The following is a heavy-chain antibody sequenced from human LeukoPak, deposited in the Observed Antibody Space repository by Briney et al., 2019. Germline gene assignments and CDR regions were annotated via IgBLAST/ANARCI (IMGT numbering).Heavy chain of an antibody. CDR2: ISWNSGRM. CDR3: AKAGGYDYFDY. J-gene: IGHJ4*02. CDR1: GLTFDDYA. D-gene: IGHD3-10*01. Sequence: PGRSLRLSCAASGLTFDDYAMPWVRQAPGEGLEWVSSISWNSGRMGYEDSVKGRFTISRDNAKSSLYLQMNSLRTEDTALYYCAKAGGYDYFDYWGQGTLVTVSS. V-gene: IGHV3-9*01.